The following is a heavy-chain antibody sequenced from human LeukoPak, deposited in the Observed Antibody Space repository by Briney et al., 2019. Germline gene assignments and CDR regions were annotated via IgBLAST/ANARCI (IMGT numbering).Heavy chain of an antibody. D-gene: IGHD3-10*01. CDR2: IIPIFGTA. V-gene: IGHV1-69*13. CDR1: GGTFSSYA. Sequence: SVKVSCKASGGTFSSYAITGVRQAPGQGLEWMGGIIPIFGTANYAQKFQGRVTITADESTSTAYMELSSLRSEDTDVYYCARGGGSGIDYYYGMDVWGKGTTVTVSS. CDR3: ARGGGSGIDYYYGMDV. J-gene: IGHJ6*04.